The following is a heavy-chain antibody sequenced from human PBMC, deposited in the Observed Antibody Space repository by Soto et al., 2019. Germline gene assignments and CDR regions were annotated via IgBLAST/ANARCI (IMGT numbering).Heavy chain of an antibody. D-gene: IGHD2-21*01. CDR1: RFTFSVHY. V-gene: IGHV3-72*01. CDR3: ARGPYCGGGVCPGAFDI. Sequence: GGSLRLSCAACRFTFSVHYMDWVRQAPGKGLEWVGRTRNKANSYTTEYAASVKGRFTISRDDSKNSLYLQMNSLKTEDTAVYYCARGPYCGGGVCPGAFDIWGQGTMVTVSS. J-gene: IGHJ3*02. CDR2: TRNKANSYTT.